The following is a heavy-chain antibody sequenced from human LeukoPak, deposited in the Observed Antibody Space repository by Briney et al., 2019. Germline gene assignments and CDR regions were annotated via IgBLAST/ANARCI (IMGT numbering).Heavy chain of an antibody. Sequence: SQTLSLTCTVSGDSISTGGYYWTWIRQHRERGLEWIGYIYYSGSTHYNPSLQSRVTISVDTSKNQFSLNLNSVTAADTAVYYCAKGPWFGDQYPPFDYWGQGTLVTVSS. CDR3: AKGPWFGDQYPPFDY. D-gene: IGHD3-10*01. V-gene: IGHV4-31*03. J-gene: IGHJ4*02. CDR2: IYYSGST. CDR1: GDSISTGGYY.